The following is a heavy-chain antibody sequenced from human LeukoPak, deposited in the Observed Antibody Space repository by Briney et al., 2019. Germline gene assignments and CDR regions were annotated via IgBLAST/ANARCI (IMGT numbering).Heavy chain of an antibody. CDR1: GGSISSYF. Sequence: SETLSLSCNVSGGSISSYFLSWIRQSPGEGLEWIGYIYTSGSTNYNPSLRSRVIISLDTSMNQLSLRLSSVTAADSAVYYCTRHPTPYDAFDSWGQGTLVTVSS. D-gene: IGHD3-22*01. CDR2: IYTSGST. J-gene: IGHJ4*02. CDR3: TRHPTPYDAFDS. V-gene: IGHV4-4*09.